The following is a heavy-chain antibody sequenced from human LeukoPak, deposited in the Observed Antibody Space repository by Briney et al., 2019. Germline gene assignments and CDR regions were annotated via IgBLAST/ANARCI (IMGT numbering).Heavy chain of an antibody. Sequence: SETLSLTCTVSGGSINSYYWSWIRQPPGKGLECIGHIYYTGSTYYKPSLESRVTISVDTAKNQISLKLSTVTAADTAVYYCARYEEFSTGYSASSPRHYFVHWGQGTLVTVSS. V-gene: IGHV4-59*01. CDR3: ARYEEFSTGYSASSPRHYFVH. D-gene: IGHD3/OR15-3a*01. CDR2: IYYTGST. J-gene: IGHJ4*02. CDR1: GGSINSYY.